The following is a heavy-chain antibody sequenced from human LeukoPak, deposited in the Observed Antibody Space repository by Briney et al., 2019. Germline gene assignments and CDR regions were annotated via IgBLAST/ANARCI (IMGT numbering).Heavy chain of an antibody. V-gene: IGHV1-2*06. CDR1: GYTFTGYY. CDR3: AAPGYCSGRSCYPNWFDP. J-gene: IGHJ5*02. D-gene: IGHD2-15*01. Sequence: GASVKVSCKASGYTFTGYYMHWVRQARGQGLEWMGRINPNSGGTNYAQKFQGRVTMTRDTSISTAYMELSRLRSDDTAVYYCAAPGYCSGRSCYPNWFDPWGQGTLVTVSS. CDR2: INPNSGGT.